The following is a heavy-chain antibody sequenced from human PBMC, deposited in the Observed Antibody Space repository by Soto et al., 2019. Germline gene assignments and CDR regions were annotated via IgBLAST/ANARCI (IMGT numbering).Heavy chain of an antibody. V-gene: IGHV1-46*01. CDR2: INPSGGST. D-gene: IGHD2-2*01. J-gene: IGHJ3*02. Sequence: QVQLVQSGAEVKKPGASVKVSCKASGYTFISRYIHWVRQAPGQGLEWMGIINPSGGSTTYAQKFQGRVTMTRDTATSTGYMELSSLRSEDTAVYSCARGGSGSTSSPEALDIWGQGTMVTVSS. CDR1: GYTFISRY. CDR3: ARGGSGSTSSPEALDI.